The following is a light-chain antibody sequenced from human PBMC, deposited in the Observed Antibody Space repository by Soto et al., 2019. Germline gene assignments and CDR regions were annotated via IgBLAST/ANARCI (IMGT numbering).Light chain of an antibody. CDR3: QKYNGALWP. CDR1: QNINNY. CDR2: DAS. Sequence: DIQMTQSPSSLSASVGDRVTITCQASQNINNYLNWYQQKPGRAPKLLIYDASNLEAGVPSRFRGSGSGTDFTFTISRLQPEDVATYYCQKYNGALWPFGQGTKVDIK. J-gene: IGKJ1*01. V-gene: IGKV1-33*01.